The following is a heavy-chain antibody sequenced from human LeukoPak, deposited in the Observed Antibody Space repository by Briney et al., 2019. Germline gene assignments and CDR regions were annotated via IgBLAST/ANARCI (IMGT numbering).Heavy chain of an antibody. J-gene: IGHJ4*02. Sequence: ASVKVSCKASGYTFTSNYIHWVRQAPGQGLEWMGMIYPRDGSTSYAQKFQGRVTVTRDTSTSTVHMELSGLRAEDTAVYYCARDGIAAAAASDYWGQGTLVTVSS. CDR3: ARDGIAAAAASDY. CDR1: GYTFTSNY. CDR2: IYPRDGST. V-gene: IGHV1-46*01. D-gene: IGHD6-13*01.